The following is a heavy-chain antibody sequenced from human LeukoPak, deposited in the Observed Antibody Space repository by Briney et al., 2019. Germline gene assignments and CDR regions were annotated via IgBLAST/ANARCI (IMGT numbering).Heavy chain of an antibody. D-gene: IGHD1-7*01. CDR2: IIPIFGTA. CDR3: ARGYNWNWSDSSGTHY. J-gene: IGHJ4*02. Sequence: SVKVSCKASGGTFSSYAISWVRQAPGQGLEWMGGIIPIFGTANYAQKFQGRVTITADESTSTAYMELSSLRSEDTAVYYCARGYNWNWSDSSGTHYWGQGTLVTVSS. CDR1: GGTFSSYA. V-gene: IGHV1-69*01.